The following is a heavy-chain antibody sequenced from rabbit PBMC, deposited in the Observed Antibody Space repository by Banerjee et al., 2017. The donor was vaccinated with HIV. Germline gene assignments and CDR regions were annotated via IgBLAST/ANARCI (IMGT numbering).Heavy chain of an antibody. D-gene: IGHD4-1*01. CDR3: AGEVAGVIGWNFNL. V-gene: IGHV1S40*01. CDR1: GFTIISSNW. CDR2: IGTGGGST. J-gene: IGHJ4*01. Sequence: QSLEESGGGLVKPGASLPLTCTASGFTIISSNWMCWVRQAPGMGLEWFACIGTGGGSTWDASWAKGPFTISKTSSTTVTLQMTGLTAADTASYFCAGEVAGVIGWNFNLWGPGTLVTVS.